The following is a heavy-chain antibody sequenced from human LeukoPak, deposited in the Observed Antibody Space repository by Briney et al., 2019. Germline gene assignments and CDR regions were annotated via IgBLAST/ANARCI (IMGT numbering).Heavy chain of an antibody. Sequence: GGSLRLSCAASGFTFDDYGMSWVRQAPGKGLEWVSVIFSDGSTYYADSVRGRFTISRDTSKNTLYLQMSSLRVEDTAVYFCASAAPISEYTYAYDYWGQGTLVTVSS. CDR1: GFTFDDYG. D-gene: IGHD5-18*01. V-gene: IGHV3-53*01. J-gene: IGHJ4*02. CDR3: ASAAPISEYTYAYDY. CDR2: IFSDGST.